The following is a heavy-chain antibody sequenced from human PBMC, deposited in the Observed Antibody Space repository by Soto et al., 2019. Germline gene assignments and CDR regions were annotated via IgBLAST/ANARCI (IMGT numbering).Heavy chain of an antibody. V-gene: IGHV3-66*01. CDR3: ARGGRGSSSYYFDY. CDR1: GFTVSSNY. Sequence: GGSLRLSCAASGFTVSSNYMSWVRQAPGKGLEWVSVIYSGGSTYYADSVKGRFTISRDNSKNTLYLQMNSLRAEDTAVYYCARGGRGSSSYYFDYWGQGTLVTVSS. J-gene: IGHJ4*02. D-gene: IGHD6-6*01. CDR2: IYSGGST.